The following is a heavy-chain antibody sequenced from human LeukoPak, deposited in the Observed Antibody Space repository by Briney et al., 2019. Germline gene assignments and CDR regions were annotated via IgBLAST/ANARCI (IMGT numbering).Heavy chain of an antibody. Sequence: SQTPSLTCAISGDSVSTNSAALNWIRQSPSRGLEWLGRTYYRSKWYNDYAVSVKSRITINPDTSKNQFSLQLNSVTPEDTAVYYCARDKGGSGYDHLDSWGQGTLVTVSS. CDR3: ARDKGGSGYDHLDS. CDR2: TYYRSKWYN. D-gene: IGHD5-12*01. CDR1: GDSVSTNSAA. J-gene: IGHJ4*02. V-gene: IGHV6-1*01.